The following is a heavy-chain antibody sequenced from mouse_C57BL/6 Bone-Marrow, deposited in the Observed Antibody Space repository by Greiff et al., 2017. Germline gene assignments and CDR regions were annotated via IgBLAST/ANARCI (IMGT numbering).Heavy chain of an antibody. CDR1: GYTFTDYN. CDR2: INPNNGGT. CDR3: ARSDYGSSPAWFAY. Sequence: VQLKQSGPELVKPGASVKIPCKASGYTFTDYNMDWVKQSHGKSLEWIGDINPNNGGTIYNQKFKGKATLTVDKSSSTAYMELRSLTSEDTAVYYCARSDYGSSPAWFAYWGQGTLVTVSA. J-gene: IGHJ3*01. V-gene: IGHV1-18*01. D-gene: IGHD1-1*01.